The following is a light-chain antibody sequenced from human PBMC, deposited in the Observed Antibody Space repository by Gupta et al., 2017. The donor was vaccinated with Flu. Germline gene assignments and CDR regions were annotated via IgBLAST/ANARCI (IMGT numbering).Light chain of an antibody. CDR2: GAS. V-gene: IGKV3-15*01. Sequence: PATLPVSPGERATLSCRASQSVSSNLAWYQQKPGQAPRLLIYGASTRATGIPARFSGSGSGTEFTLTISSLQSEDFAVYYCQQYTNWPLTFGGGTKVEIK. CDR1: QSVSSN. J-gene: IGKJ4*01. CDR3: QQYTNWPLT.